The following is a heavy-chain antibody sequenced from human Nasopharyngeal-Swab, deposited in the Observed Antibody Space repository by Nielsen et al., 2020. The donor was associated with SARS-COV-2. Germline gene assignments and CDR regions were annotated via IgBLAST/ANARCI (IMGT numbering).Heavy chain of an antibody. CDR1: GGSFSGYY. D-gene: IGHD6-19*01. J-gene: IGHJ4*02. CDR2: INHRGNT. Sequence: SETLSLTCAVYGGSFSGYYWSWIRQPPGKGLEWIGEINHRGNTNYNPSLKSRVTILVDTSKNQFSLKLTSVTAADTAVYYCAALREKYGSTLWGQGTLVTVSS. CDR3: AALREKYGSTL. V-gene: IGHV4-34*01.